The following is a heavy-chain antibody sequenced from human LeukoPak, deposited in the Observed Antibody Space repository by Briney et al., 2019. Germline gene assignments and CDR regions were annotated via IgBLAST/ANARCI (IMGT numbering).Heavy chain of an antibody. CDR3: ARALYNWNYGDY. V-gene: IGHV4-4*02. CDR2: IYHSGST. J-gene: IGHJ4*02. Sequence: PSGTLSLTCAVSGGSISSSNWWSWVRQPPGKGLEWMGEIYHSGSTNYNPSLKSRVTISVDTSKNQFSLKLSSVTAADTAVYYCARALYNWNYGDYWGQGTLVTVSS. D-gene: IGHD1-20*01. CDR1: GGSISSSNW.